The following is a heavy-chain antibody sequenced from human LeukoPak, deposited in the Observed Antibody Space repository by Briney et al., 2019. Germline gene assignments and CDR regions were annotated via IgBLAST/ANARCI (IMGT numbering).Heavy chain of an antibody. Sequence: SQTLSLTCAISGDSVSNNSATWNWIRQSPSRGLEWLGRTYYRSTWYNDYAVSVRGRITVSPDTSKNQFSLHLNSVTPEDTAVYYCARRLTQYDCFDPWGQGILVTVSS. CDR2: TYYRSTWYN. CDR3: ARRLTQYDCFDP. V-gene: IGHV6-1*01. CDR1: GDSVSNNSAT. J-gene: IGHJ5*02. D-gene: IGHD2-2*01.